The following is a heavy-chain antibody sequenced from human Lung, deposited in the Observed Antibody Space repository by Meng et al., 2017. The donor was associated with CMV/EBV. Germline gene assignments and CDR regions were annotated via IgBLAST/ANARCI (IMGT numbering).Heavy chain of an antibody. V-gene: IGHV4-59*01. Sequence: SETLSLXCTVSGGSISSYYWSWIRQPPGKGLEWIGYIYYSGSNNYNPSLKGRVTRSVDTSKNQFSLKLSSVTAADTAVYYCARDLGYCSSTSCYYYYGMDVWGQGTTVTVSS. J-gene: IGHJ6*02. CDR3: ARDLGYCSSTSCYYYYGMDV. CDR1: GGSISSYY. CDR2: IYYSGSN. D-gene: IGHD2-2*01.